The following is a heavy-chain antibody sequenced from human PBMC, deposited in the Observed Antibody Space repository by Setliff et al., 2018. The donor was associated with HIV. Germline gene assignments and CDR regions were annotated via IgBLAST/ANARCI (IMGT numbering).Heavy chain of an antibody. CDR1: GYTFTSYD. Sequence: ASVKVSCKASGYTFTSYDINWLRQAPGRGLEWMGWIHTEQGFPMYAQGFTGRFVFSLDPSVNTAYLQINSLTPDDGGVYYCAVDRHAFDIWGQGTVVT. CDR3: AVDRHAFDI. CDR2: IHTEQGFP. D-gene: IGHD5-12*01. V-gene: IGHV7-4-1*02. J-gene: IGHJ3*02.